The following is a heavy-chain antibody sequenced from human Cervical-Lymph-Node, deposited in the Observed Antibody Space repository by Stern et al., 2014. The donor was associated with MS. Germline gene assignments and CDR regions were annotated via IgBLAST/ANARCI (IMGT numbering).Heavy chain of an antibody. CDR2: IIPILVTP. CDR1: GDSSKNDP. V-gene: IGHV1-69*01. J-gene: IGHJ4*02. D-gene: IGHD6-19*01. CDR3: ARQDAVAGFDY. Sequence: VHLVESGAEVKKPGSSVKVSCESSGDSSKNDPISWVRHPPGQGLEWMGVIIPILVTPNYAQKFQGRVTITADGSTGTVYMEISSLRSEDTAVYYCARQDAVAGFDYWGQGTLVTVSS.